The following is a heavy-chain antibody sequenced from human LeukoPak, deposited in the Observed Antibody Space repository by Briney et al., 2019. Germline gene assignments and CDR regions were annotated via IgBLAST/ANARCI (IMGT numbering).Heavy chain of an antibody. Sequence: PSETLSLTCTVSGVSISSYYWSWIRQPPGKGLEWIGYIYYSGSTNYNPSLKSRVTISVDNSKNQLSLTLTSVTAADTAVYYCAREVGGDFDALDYWGQGTLVTVSS. J-gene: IGHJ4*02. CDR2: IYYSGST. CDR3: AREVGGDFDALDY. CDR1: GVSISSYY. D-gene: IGHD4-17*01. V-gene: IGHV4-59*12.